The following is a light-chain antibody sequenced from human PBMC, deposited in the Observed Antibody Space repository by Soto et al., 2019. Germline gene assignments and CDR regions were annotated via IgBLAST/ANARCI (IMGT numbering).Light chain of an antibody. J-gene: IGKJ3*01. Sequence: DIQLTQSPSFLSASVGDRVTITCRASQGMNNYLAWYQQKPGKAPNLLIYAAYTLQNGVPSRFSGSGSGTEFTLTITNLQPEDFATYHCQQLKSYPITFGPGTKVD. CDR2: AAY. V-gene: IGKV1-9*01. CDR1: QGMNNY. CDR3: QQLKSYPIT.